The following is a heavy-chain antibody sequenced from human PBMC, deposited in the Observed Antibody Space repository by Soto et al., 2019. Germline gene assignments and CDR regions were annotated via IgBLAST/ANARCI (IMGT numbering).Heavy chain of an antibody. D-gene: IGHD3-16*01. CDR2: TRNKVNSFSA. J-gene: IGHJ4*02. CDR3: ARDTGGSYDY. V-gene: IGHV3-72*01. CDR1: GFIFSDYY. Sequence: EVQLMESGGGLVQPGGSLRLSCAASGFIFSDYYMDWVRQVPGKGLEWVGRTRNKVNSFSAEYAASVKGRFSIYRDASKDSMYLQMNSLKSDDTAVYYFARDTGGSYDYWGQGALVTVSS.